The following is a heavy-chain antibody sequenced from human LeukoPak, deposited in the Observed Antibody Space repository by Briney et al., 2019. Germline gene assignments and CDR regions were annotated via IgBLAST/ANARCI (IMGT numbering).Heavy chain of an antibody. D-gene: IGHD5-24*01. CDR1: AYSINSDYY. CDR2: IYHSGSS. V-gene: IGHV4-38-2*02. Sequence: RPSETLSLTCNVSAYSINSDYYWGWIRQPPGRGLEWIGSIYHSGSSYYNPSLKSRVTISLDTSKNQFSLKLNSVTAADTAMYFCTRGGASLAWPQLSSRSGAFDIWGQGTIITVSS. J-gene: IGHJ3*02. CDR3: TRGGASLAWPQLSSRSGAFDI.